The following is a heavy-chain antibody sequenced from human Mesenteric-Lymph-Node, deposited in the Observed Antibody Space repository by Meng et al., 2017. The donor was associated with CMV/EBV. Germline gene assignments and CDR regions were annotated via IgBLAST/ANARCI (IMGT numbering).Heavy chain of an antibody. V-gene: IGHV4-34*01. D-gene: IGHD3-9*01. CDR1: GGSFSGYY. CDR2: INHSGST. CDR3: ARGSSYDILTGYFDY. J-gene: IGHJ4*02. Sequence: VHLRQWGHGRFNPSGTLSVTFAVYGGSFSGYYWNWIRQSPEKGLEWIGEINHSGSTTYNPSFTSRIIISVDTSTNQISLNMSSVTAADTAVYYCARGSSYDILTGYFDYWGQGALVTVSS.